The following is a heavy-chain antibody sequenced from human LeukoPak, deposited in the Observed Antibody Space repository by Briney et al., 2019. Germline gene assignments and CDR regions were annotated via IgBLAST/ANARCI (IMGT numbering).Heavy chain of an antibody. Sequence: GGSLRLSCVASGFTFSTYGMSWVRQAPGKGLEWVSAISGSGGSTLYVDSVKGRFTISRDNSKNTLYLQMSSLRAEDTAVFYCAKKFLTGRLIDYWGQGTLVTVSS. CDR2: ISGSGGST. D-gene: IGHD7-27*01. J-gene: IGHJ4*02. V-gene: IGHV3-23*01. CDR3: AKKFLTGRLIDY. CDR1: GFTFSTYG.